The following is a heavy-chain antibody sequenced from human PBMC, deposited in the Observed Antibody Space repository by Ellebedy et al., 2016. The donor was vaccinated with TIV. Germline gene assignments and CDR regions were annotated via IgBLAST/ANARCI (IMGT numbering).Heavy chain of an antibody. D-gene: IGHD3-10*01. CDR3: ARGAGVYYYYYGMDV. Sequence: GESLKISXAASGFTFSSYAMHWVRQAPGKGLEWVAVISYDGSNKYYADSVKGQFTISRDNSKNTLYLQMNSLRAEDTAVYYCARGAGVYYYYYGMDVWGQGTTVTVSS. V-gene: IGHV3-30-3*01. CDR1: GFTFSSYA. J-gene: IGHJ6*02. CDR2: ISYDGSNK.